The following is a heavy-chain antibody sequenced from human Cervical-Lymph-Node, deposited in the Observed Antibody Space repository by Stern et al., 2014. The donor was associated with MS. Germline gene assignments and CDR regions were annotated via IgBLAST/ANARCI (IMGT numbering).Heavy chain of an antibody. CDR3: AKDISSGRWEAQYYYGMDV. D-gene: IGHD6-19*01. J-gene: IGHJ6*02. CDR1: RFNFDDYA. V-gene: IGHV3-9*01. CDR2: ISWNSGSM. Sequence: VESGRSLRLSCAGSRFNFDDYAMHLVRQAPGRGLERVSSISWNSGSMEYADSVKGRFTISRDNAKNSLYLQMDSLRVEDTAIYYCAKDISSGRWEAQYYYGMDVWGQGTTVTVSS.